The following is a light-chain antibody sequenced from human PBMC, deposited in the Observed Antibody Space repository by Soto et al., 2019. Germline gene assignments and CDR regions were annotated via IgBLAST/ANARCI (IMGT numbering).Light chain of an antibody. CDR3: ISYTTISTYV. CDR2: DVS. V-gene: IGLV2-14*03. J-gene: IGLJ1*01. Sequence: QSVLTQPASVSGSPGQSITISCTGTGNDVGGYNYVSWYQQHPGKAPKVMIYDVSNRPSGVSNRFSGSKSGNTASLIISGLQAEDEADYYCISYTTISTYVFGSGTKVTVL. CDR1: GNDVGGYNY.